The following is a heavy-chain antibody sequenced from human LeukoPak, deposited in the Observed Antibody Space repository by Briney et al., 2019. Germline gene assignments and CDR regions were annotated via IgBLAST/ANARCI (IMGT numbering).Heavy chain of an antibody. CDR3: ASNTQQLVTFDY. J-gene: IGHJ4*02. Sequence: SETLSLTCAVYGGSFSGYYWGWIRQPPGKGLEWIGSIYYSGSTYYNPSLKSRVTISVDTSKNQFSLKLSSVTAADTAVYYCASNTQQLVTFDYWGQGTLVTVSS. V-gene: IGHV4-34*01. CDR2: IYYSGST. CDR1: GGSFSGYY. D-gene: IGHD6-13*01.